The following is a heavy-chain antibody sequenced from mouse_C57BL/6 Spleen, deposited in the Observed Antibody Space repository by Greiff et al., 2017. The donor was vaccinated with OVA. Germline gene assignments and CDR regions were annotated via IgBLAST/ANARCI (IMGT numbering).Heavy chain of an antibody. V-gene: IGHV3-6*01. J-gene: IGHJ3*01. CDR1: GYSITSGYY. D-gene: IGHD1-1*01. Sequence: ESGPGLVKPSQSLSLTCSVTGYSITSGYYWNWIRQFPGNKLEWMGYISYDGSNNYNPSLKNRISITRDTSKNQFFLKLNSVTTEDTATYYCARENYYEAYWGQGTLVTVSA. CDR3: ARENYYEAY. CDR2: ISYDGSN.